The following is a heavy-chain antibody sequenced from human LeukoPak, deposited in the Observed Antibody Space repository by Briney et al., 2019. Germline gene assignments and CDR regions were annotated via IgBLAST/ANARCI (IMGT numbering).Heavy chain of an antibody. Sequence: GGSLRLSCAASGFTFSSYEMNWVRQAPGKGLEWVSYISSSGSTIYYADSVKGRFTISRDNAKNSLYLQMHSLKAEDKAVYYYARGNWNYAQFFDYWGQGTLVTVSS. J-gene: IGHJ4*02. D-gene: IGHD1-7*01. CDR2: ISSSGSTI. CDR3: ARGNWNYAQFFDY. CDR1: GFTFSSYE. V-gene: IGHV3-48*03.